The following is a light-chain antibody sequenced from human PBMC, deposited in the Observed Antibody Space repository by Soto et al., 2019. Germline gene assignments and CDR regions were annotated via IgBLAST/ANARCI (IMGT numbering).Light chain of an antibody. V-gene: IGKV1-39*01. CDR2: GAS. J-gene: IGKJ4*01. Sequence: DIELTQSPSSLSASVGDRVTITCRASQSISSYLNWYQQKGGKAPKLLIHGASSLQSGVPIRFSATGSGTDFTLTIVSLQPEDFAPYYCQQSYSTLLSFGGGTKVDIK. CDR3: QQSYSTLLS. CDR1: QSISSY.